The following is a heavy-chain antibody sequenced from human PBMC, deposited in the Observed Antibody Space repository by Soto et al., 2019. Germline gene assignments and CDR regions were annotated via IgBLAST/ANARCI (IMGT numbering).Heavy chain of an antibody. CDR1: GGTFSSYA. CDR2: IVPIVDTS. D-gene: IGHD2-15*01. CDR3: VRVVAIPGSPDN. Sequence: QVQLVQSGAEVRQPASSVKVSCKTSGGTFSSYAISWVRQAPGQGLEWMGGIVPIVDTSTYAQKFQGRVTIPADESTSTVYLEPRSLRSDDTAVYFCVRVVAIPGSPDNWGQGTLVTVSS. J-gene: IGHJ4*02. V-gene: IGHV1-69*12.